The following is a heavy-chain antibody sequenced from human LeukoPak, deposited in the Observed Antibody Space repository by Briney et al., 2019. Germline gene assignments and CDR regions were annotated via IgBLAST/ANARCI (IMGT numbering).Heavy chain of an antibody. D-gene: IGHD6-6*01. V-gene: IGHV1-18*01. Sequence: ASVKVSCKASGYTFTSYGISWVRQAPGQGLEWMGWISAYNGNTNYAQKLQGRVTMTTDTSTSTAYMELRSLRSDDTAVYYCARGGIAARIPYYWFDPWGQGTLVTVSS. CDR1: GYTFTSYG. CDR2: ISAYNGNT. CDR3: ARGGIAARIPYYWFDP. J-gene: IGHJ5*02.